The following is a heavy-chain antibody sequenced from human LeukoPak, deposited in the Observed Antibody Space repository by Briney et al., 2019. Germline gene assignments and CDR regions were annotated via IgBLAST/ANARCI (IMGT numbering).Heavy chain of an antibody. CDR2: IRGNGDT. D-gene: IGHD3-16*01. CDR1: GFTLSNAW. Sequence: GGSLRLSCAASGFTLSNAWMSWVRQAPGKGLEWVSSIRGNGDTFYADSVKGRFTLSSDSSTNTVYFQLNNLRVEDTAIYYCARASWVSSTDAVRWGQGTLVTVSS. V-gene: IGHV3-23*01. CDR3: ARASWVSSTDAVR. J-gene: IGHJ4*02.